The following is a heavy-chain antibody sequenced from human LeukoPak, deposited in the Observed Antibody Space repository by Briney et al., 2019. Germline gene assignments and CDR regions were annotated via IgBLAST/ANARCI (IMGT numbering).Heavy chain of an antibody. J-gene: IGHJ6*02. CDR3: ARQRANIWSGYSNSYYYYGMDV. Sequence: SVKVSCKASGGTFSSYAISWVRQAPGQGLEWMGGIIPIFGTANYAQKFQGRVTITADESTSTAYMELSSLRSEDTAVYYCARQRANIWSGYSNSYYYYGMDVWGQGTTVTVSS. CDR1: GGTFSSYA. V-gene: IGHV1-69*13. CDR2: IIPIFGTA. D-gene: IGHD3-3*01.